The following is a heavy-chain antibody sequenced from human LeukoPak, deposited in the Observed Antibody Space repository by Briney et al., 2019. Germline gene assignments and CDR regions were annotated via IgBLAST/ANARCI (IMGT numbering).Heavy chain of an antibody. Sequence: GGSLRLSCAASGFTFSSFDMTWVRQAPGKGLEWVSTISVSATNTYYADSVKGRFTISGDNSKNTLYLQMNSLRADDTAVYYCATITSMRVVLISWGQGTLVTVSS. CDR3: ATITSMRVVLIS. CDR2: ISVSATNT. J-gene: IGHJ1*01. V-gene: IGHV3-23*01. D-gene: IGHD3-22*01. CDR1: GFTFSSFD.